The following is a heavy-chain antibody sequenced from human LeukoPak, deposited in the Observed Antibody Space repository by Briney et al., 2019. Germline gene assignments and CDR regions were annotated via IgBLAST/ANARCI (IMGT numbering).Heavy chain of an antibody. Sequence: GGSLRLSCAASGFTFSSYWMSWVRQAPGKGLEWVANIKQDGSEKYYADSVKGRFTISRDNSKNTLFLQMNSLRAEDTAVYYCAKDSELYYDSSGYYLDYWGQGTLVTVSS. CDR2: IKQDGSEK. D-gene: IGHD3-22*01. CDR3: AKDSELYYDSSGYYLDY. V-gene: IGHV3-7*04. CDR1: GFTFSSYW. J-gene: IGHJ4*02.